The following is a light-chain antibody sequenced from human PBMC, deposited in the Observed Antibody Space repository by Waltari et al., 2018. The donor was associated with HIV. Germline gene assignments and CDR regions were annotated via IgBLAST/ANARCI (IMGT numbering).Light chain of an antibody. J-gene: IGLJ2*01. Sequence: QSALTQPASVSGSFGQSITISCTGTSSDVGSYNLVSWYQYHPGKAPKRIIYEVSKRPSGVSNRFSGSKSGNTASLTVSGLQAEDEAHYYCCSYARSGIPFGGGTKLTVL. V-gene: IGLV2-23*02. CDR2: EVS. CDR1: SSDVGSYNL. CDR3: CSYARSGIP.